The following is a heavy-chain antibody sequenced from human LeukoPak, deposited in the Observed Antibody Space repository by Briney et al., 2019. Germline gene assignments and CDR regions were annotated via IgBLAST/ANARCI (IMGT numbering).Heavy chain of an antibody. Sequence: PGRSLRLSCAASGFTFSSYGMHWVRQAPGKGLEWVSYVSSSGSSIYYADSVRGRFTVSRDNAKNSLFLQMNSLRAEDTAIYYCATEGPGSHPDYWGQGTLVSVSS. V-gene: IGHV3-48*04. J-gene: IGHJ4*02. D-gene: IGHD3-10*01. CDR3: ATEGPGSHPDY. CDR2: VSSSGSSI. CDR1: GFTFSSYG.